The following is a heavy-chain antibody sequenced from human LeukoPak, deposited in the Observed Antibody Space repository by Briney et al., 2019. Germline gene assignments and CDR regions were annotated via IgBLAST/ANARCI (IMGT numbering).Heavy chain of an antibody. J-gene: IGHJ6*03. Sequence: PGGSLRLSCAASGFTFSSYSMNWVRQAPGKGLEWVSSISSSSSYIYYADSVKGRFTISRDNAKNSLYLQMNSLRAEDTAVYYCARLIGGYGRGSYYYYYYMDVWGKGTTVTISS. CDR1: GFTFSSYS. CDR3: ARLIGGYGRGSYYYYYYMDV. D-gene: IGHD5-12*01. V-gene: IGHV3-21*01. CDR2: ISSSSSYI.